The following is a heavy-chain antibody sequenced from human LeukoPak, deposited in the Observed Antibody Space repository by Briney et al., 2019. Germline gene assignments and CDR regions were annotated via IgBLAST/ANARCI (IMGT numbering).Heavy chain of an antibody. Sequence: ASVSVSCKASGYTFTGYYMHWVRQAPGQGLEWMGWINPNSGGTNYAQKFQGRVTMTRDTSISTAYMELSRLRSDDTAVYYCAGASASYSSSWLGYFDYWGQGTLVTVSS. CDR2: INPNSGGT. J-gene: IGHJ4*02. V-gene: IGHV1-2*02. CDR3: AGASASYSSSWLGYFDY. D-gene: IGHD6-6*01. CDR1: GYTFTGYY.